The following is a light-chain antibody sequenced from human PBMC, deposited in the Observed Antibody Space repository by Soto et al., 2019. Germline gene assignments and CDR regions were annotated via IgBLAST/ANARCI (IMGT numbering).Light chain of an antibody. Sequence: EIVLTQSPGTLSLSPGERATLSCRASQSVSSTYLAWYQQKAGQAPRLLIYGASSRATDIPDRFSGSGSGTDFTLTISRLEPEDFAVYYCQQYGSSLPWTFGQGTKVEIK. V-gene: IGKV3-20*01. J-gene: IGKJ1*01. CDR3: QQYGSSLPWT. CDR1: QSVSSTY. CDR2: GAS.